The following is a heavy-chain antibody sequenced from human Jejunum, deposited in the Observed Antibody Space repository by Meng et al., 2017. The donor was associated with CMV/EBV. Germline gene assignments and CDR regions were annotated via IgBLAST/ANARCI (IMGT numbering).Heavy chain of an antibody. D-gene: IGHD6-6*01. CDR2: IYAGGSA. J-gene: IGHJ4*02. CDR3: ARGTIAAESFDY. CDR1: GFTVSSNY. V-gene: IGHV3-53*01. Sequence: CAVSGFTVSSNYMSWVRQAPGKGLEWVSVIYAGGSAYYADSVKDRFTISRDNSKNTLYLQMNSLRAEDTAVYYCARGTIAAESFDYWGQGTLVTVSS.